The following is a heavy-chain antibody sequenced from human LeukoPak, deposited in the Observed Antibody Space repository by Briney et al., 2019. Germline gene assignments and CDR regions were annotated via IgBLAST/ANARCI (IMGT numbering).Heavy chain of an antibody. CDR3: ARPHDSSGYYRYWFDY. CDR1: GFTFSSYG. CDR2: IWYDGSNK. V-gene: IGHV3-33*01. J-gene: IGHJ4*02. Sequence: SGGSLRLSCAASGFTFSSYGMHWVRQAPGKGPEWVAVIWYDGSNKYYADSVKGRFTISRDNSKNTLYLQMNSLRAEDTAVYYCARPHDSSGYYRYWFDYWGQGTLVTVSS. D-gene: IGHD3-22*01.